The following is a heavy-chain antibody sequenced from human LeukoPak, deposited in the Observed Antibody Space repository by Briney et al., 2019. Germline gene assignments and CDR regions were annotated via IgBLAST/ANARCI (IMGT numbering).Heavy chain of an antibody. CDR1: GFSVSNYA. CDR2: INHSGST. V-gene: IGHV4-34*01. J-gene: IGHJ6*02. CDR3: ARAQPQYSSSWYSHYYYYGMDV. Sequence: GSLRLSCAASGFSVSNYAMSWVRQPPGKGLEWIGEINHSGSTNYYPSLKSRVTISVDTSKNQFSLKLSSVTAADTAVYYCARAQPQYSSSWYSHYYYYGMDVWGQGTTVTVSS. D-gene: IGHD6-13*01.